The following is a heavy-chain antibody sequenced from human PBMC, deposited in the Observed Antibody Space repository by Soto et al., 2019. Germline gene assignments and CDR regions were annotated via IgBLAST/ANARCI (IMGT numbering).Heavy chain of an antibody. CDR1: GGTFRSYA. J-gene: IGHJ6*02. D-gene: IGHD2-21*02. V-gene: IGHV1-69*12. CDR3: ARSVVVTASDYFYYGMDA. Sequence: QVQLVQSGAEVRKPGSSVKVSCKASGGTFRSYAISWVRQAPGQGLEWMGWIIPMFATADYAQKFQGRVTIRADESTRTVYMELSSRRSEDTAVYYCARSVVVTASDYFYYGMDAWGQGTTFTVSS. CDR2: IIPMFATA.